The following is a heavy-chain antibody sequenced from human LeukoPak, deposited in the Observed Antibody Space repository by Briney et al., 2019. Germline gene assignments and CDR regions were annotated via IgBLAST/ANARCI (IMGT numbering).Heavy chain of an antibody. Sequence: SQTLSLTCTVSGGSVNNGDYSWSWIRQHPGKGLEWIGYNYYSGNTYYNPSLKSRVTMSLDTSKNQFSLNLSSVTAADTAVYYCARAQGRGWYGRINWFDPWGQGTLVTVAS. CDR1: GGSVNNGDYS. J-gene: IGHJ5*02. CDR3: ARAQGRGWYGRINWFDP. V-gene: IGHV4-31*03. CDR2: NYYSGNT. D-gene: IGHD6-19*01.